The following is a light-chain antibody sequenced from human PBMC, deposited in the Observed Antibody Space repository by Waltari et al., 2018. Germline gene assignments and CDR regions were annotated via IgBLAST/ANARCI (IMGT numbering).Light chain of an antibody. CDR2: KVS. J-gene: IGKJ2*01. Sequence: DVVMTQSPLSLPVTLGQPASISCTSRQSLVHSDGNTHLVWFHQRPGQSPRRLIYKVSIRDSEVPDRFSGGGSATDFTLRISRVEAEDVGVYYCMQGTHWPYTFGQGPSWTSN. CDR1: QSLVHSDGNTH. V-gene: IGKV2-30*02. CDR3: MQGTHWPYT.